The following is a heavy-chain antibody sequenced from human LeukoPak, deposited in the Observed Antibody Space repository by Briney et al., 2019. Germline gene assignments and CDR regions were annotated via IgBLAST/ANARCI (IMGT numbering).Heavy chain of an antibody. CDR3: ATVGHGSGSYYFDY. J-gene: IGHJ4*02. V-gene: IGHV3-48*01. CDR2: ISTSSVTM. D-gene: IGHD3-10*01. Sequence: PGGSLRLSCAASGVTFSTYSMHWVRQAPGKGLEWVSYISTSSVTMFYADSVRGRFTVSRDNGKNSLFLQMNSLRAEDTAVYYCATVGHGSGSYYFDYWGQGTLVTVSS. CDR1: GVTFSTYS.